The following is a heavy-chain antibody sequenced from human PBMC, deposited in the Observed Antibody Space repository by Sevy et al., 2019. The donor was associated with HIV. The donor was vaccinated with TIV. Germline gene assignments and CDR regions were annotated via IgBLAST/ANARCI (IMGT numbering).Heavy chain of an antibody. CDR3: ARDIPNPRLSFDP. V-gene: IGHV3-74*01. Sequence: GGSLRLSCAASGFSLSDYWMHWVRQAPGKGLVWVSHIINDGSDTGYADSVKGRFTISRDNTKNTPYLQMNSLRAEDTAVYYCARDIPNPRLSFDPWGQGTLVTVSS. J-gene: IGHJ5*02. CDR1: GFSLSDYW. CDR2: IINDGSDT.